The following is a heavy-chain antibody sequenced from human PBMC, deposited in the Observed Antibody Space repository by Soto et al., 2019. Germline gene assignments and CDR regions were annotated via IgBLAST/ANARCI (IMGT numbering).Heavy chain of an antibody. D-gene: IGHD1-1*01. CDR1: GYNFAVYW. J-gene: IGHJ3*02. Sequence: PGASLKISCKGSGYNFAVYWIGWVRQMPGKGLEWMGMIYPGDSDTRYSPSFQGQVTISVDKSISPAYLQWSSLKASDTAMYYCARGWKVAGDAFDIWGQGTMVTVSS. CDR2: IYPGDSDT. V-gene: IGHV5-51*01. CDR3: ARGWKVAGDAFDI.